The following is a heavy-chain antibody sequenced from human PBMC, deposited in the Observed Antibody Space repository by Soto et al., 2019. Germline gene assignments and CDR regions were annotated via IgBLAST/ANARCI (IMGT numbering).Heavy chain of an antibody. CDR3: ASYHFLDLWTGSRHYMDV. CDR2: INHSGTT. J-gene: IGHJ6*03. D-gene: IGHD3-9*01. Sequence: QVHLEQWGAGLLNPSETLSLTCAVYGGPLSGYYWSWVLQSPGKGLEWIGEINHSGTTNYHPPLKTRVTISADTSKHQCSLRLRSVTAADSAVYYCASYHFLDLWTGSRHYMDVWGRGTPVTVSS. V-gene: IGHV4-34*01. CDR1: GGPLSGYY.